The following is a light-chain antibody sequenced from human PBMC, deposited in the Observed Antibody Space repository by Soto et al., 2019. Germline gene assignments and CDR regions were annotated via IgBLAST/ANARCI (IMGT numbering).Light chain of an antibody. CDR3: LQHNSYPIT. V-gene: IGKV1-17*03. Sequence: DIQMTQSPSAMSASVGDRFTITCRASQGINNHLVWFQQRPGKVPKRLVFGTYNLQSGVPSRFSGSGSGTEFTLTISGLQPEDFAIYYCLQHNSYPITLGQGTRLEIK. CDR2: GTY. J-gene: IGKJ5*01. CDR1: QGINNH.